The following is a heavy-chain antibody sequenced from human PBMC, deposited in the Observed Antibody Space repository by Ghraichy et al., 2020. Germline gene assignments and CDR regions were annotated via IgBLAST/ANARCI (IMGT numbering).Heavy chain of an antibody. CDR1: GFIFSDYY. J-gene: IGHJ4*02. CDR2: VSTSGNSI. D-gene: IGHD6-13*01. CDR3: AGAFQLRERLAAIVF. Sequence: GGSLRLSCAASGFIFSDYYMTWIRQAPGKGLEWVSYVSTSGNSIYYADSVKGRFTISRDNAENSVYLQMNSLRAEDTAVYYCAGAFQLRERLAAIVFWGQGTLVTVSS. V-gene: IGHV3-11*01.